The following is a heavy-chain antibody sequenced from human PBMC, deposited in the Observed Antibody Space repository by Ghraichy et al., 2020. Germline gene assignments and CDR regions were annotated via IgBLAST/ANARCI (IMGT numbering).Heavy chain of an antibody. V-gene: IGHV4-59*01. CDR2: IYYSGST. CDR3: ARGLLGTYWYFDL. Sequence: SETLSLTCTVSGGSISSYYWSWIRQPPGTGLEWIGYIYYSGSTNYNPSLKSRVTISVDTSKNQFSLKLSSVTAADTAVYYCARGLLGTYWYFDLWGRGTLVTVSS. J-gene: IGHJ2*01. D-gene: IGHD7-27*01. CDR1: GGSISSYY.